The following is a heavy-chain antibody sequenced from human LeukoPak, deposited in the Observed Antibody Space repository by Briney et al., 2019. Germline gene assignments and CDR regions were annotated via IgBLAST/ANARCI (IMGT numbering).Heavy chain of an antibody. CDR3: AREEELPRDAFDI. CDR1: GGTFSSYA. J-gene: IGHJ3*02. D-gene: IGHD1-1*01. Sequence: SVKVSCKASGGTFSSYAISWVRQAPGQGLEWMGRIIPILGIANYAQKFQGRVTITADKSTSTAYMELSSLRSEDTAVYYCAREEELPRDAFDIWGQGTMVTVSS. V-gene: IGHV1-69*04. CDR2: IIPILGIA.